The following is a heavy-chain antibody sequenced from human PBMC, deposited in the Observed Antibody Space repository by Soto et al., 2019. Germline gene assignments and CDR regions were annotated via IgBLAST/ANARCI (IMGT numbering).Heavy chain of an antibody. CDR1: GGTFSSYA. CDR2: IIPIFGTA. V-gene: IGHV1-69*06. D-gene: IGHD6-6*01. Sequence: QVQLVQSGAEVKKPGSSVKVSCKASGGTFSSYAISWVRQAPGQGLEWMGGIIPIFGTANYAQKFQGRVTITADKSTSTAYMELSSLRSEDTAVYYCARAGEITAARRYYYGMDVWGQGTTVTVSS. J-gene: IGHJ6*02. CDR3: ARAGEITAARRYYYGMDV.